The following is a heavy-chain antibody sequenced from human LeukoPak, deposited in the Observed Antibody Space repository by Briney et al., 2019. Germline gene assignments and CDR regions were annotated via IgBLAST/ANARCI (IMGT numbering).Heavy chain of an antibody. V-gene: IGHV3-23*01. J-gene: IGHJ6*03. D-gene: IGHD3-10*01. CDR3: AKGRGKFYYMDV. CDR2: ISGNGGTT. Sequence: GGSLRLSCAVFGFTFSGYAMSWVRQAPGKGLEWVSTISGNGGTTSYADSVKGQFTISRDNSKNTLYLQMNSLRAEDTAVYYCAKGRGKFYYMDVWGKGTTVTVSS. CDR1: GFTFSGYA.